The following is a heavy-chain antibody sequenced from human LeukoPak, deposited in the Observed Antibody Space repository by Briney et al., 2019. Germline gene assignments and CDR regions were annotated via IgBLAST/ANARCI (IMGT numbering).Heavy chain of an antibody. CDR2: IYYLGRT. V-gene: IGHV4-39*01. Sequence: SETLSLTCTVSGGSIRSRDYYWGWIRQPPVKGLEWIGNIYYLGRTYYNPSLKSRVTLSVDTSKNQFSLKLSSVTAADAAVYYCARRDTGEPFDIWGQGAMVTVSS. J-gene: IGHJ3*02. CDR1: GGSIRSRDYY. D-gene: IGHD3-16*01. CDR3: ARRDTGEPFDI.